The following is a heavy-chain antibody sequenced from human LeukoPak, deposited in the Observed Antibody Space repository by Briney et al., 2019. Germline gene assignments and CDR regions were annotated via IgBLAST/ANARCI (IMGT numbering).Heavy chain of an antibody. V-gene: IGHV3-30-3*01. J-gene: IGHJ6*02. CDR3: ARDGDIVVAPWSLYYGMDV. Sequence: SCKASGFTFSSYAMHWVRQAPGKGLEWVAVISYDGSNKYYADSVKGRFTISRDNSKNTLYLQMNSLRAEDTAVYYCARDGDIVVAPWSLYYGMDVWGQGTTVTVSS. CDR2: ISYDGSNK. D-gene: IGHD2-2*01. CDR1: GFTFSSYA.